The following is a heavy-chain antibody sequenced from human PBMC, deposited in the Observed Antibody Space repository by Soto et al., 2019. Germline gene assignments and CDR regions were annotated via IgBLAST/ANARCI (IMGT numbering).Heavy chain of an antibody. CDR1: GYSFTSYW. CDR3: AKDPGSYDSPYYFDY. J-gene: IGHJ4*02. D-gene: IGHD3-10*01. Sequence: PGESLKISCKGSGYSFTSYWIGWVRQMPGRGLEWMGIIYPDDSETRYSPSYQGQVTISADKSISTAYLQWSSLKASDAAMYYCAKDPGSYDSPYYFDYWGQGALVTVSS. V-gene: IGHV5-51*01. CDR2: IYPDDSET.